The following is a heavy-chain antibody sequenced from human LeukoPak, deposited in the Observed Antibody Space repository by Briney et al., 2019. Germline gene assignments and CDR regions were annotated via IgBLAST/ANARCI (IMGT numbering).Heavy chain of an antibody. CDR2: IYNSGSTSYHSGNT. D-gene: IGHD3-22*01. V-gene: IGHV4-59*01. CDR1: VDSITSSY. CDR3: ARDSSGLDAFDV. J-gene: IGHJ3*01. Sequence: SETLSLTCTVSVDSITSSYWSWIRQPPGKGLEWIGCIYNSGSTSYHSGNTKFNPSLKSRVTLSVDTCKNQFSLKLTSVTAADTAVYYCARDSSGLDAFDVWGPGTMVTVSS.